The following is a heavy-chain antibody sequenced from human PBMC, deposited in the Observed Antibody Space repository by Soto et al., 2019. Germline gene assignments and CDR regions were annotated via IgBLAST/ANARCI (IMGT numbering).Heavy chain of an antibody. CDR1: GFTFSSYS. D-gene: IGHD2-8*01. J-gene: IGHJ6*02. CDR3: ARDPRGVPNPLYYYYGMDV. Sequence: PGGSLRLSCAASGFTFSSYSMNWVRQAPGKGLEWVSYISSSSSTIYYADSVKGRFTISRDNAKNSLYLQMNSLRDEDTAVYYCARDPRGVPNPLYYYYGMDVWGQGTTVTVSS. CDR2: ISSSSSTI. V-gene: IGHV3-48*02.